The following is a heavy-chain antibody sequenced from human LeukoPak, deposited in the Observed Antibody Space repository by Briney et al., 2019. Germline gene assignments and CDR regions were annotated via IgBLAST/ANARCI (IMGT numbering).Heavy chain of an antibody. CDR1: GFTVSSNY. J-gene: IGHJ4*02. CDR3: ARGLLRHYLDY. Sequence: GGSLRLSCAASGFTVSSNYMSWVRQAPGKGLEWVSVIYSGGSTYYADSVKGRFTISRDNCKNTLYLQMNSLRAEDMAVYYCARGLLRHYLDYWGQGTLVTVSS. CDR2: IYSGGST. V-gene: IGHV3-53*01. D-gene: IGHD2-21*02.